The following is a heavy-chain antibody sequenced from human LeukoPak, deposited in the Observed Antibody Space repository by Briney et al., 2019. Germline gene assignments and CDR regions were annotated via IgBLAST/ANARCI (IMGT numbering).Heavy chain of an antibody. Sequence: PSQTLSLTCTVSGGSISSSSYYWGWIRRPPGKGLEWIGSIYYSGSTYYNPSLKSRVTISVDTSKNQFSLKLSSVTAADTAVYYCASLRLGELSVDYWGQGTLVTVSS. V-gene: IGHV4-39*07. J-gene: IGHJ4*02. D-gene: IGHD3-16*02. CDR1: GGSISSSSYY. CDR2: IYYSGST. CDR3: ASLRLGELSVDY.